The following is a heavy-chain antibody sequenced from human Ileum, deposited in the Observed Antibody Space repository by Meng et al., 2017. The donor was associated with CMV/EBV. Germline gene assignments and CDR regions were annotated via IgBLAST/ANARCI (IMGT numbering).Heavy chain of an antibody. V-gene: IGHV1-69*12. CDR2: ISPIFRTS. J-gene: IGHJ4*02. D-gene: IGHD1-14*01. CDR3: ATSGSGPKYYFDY. CDR1: GGTFSSIA. Sequence: QVQLVQSGVGGKKPGSSGQVSWAGSGGTFSSIATSWVRPAPGQGLEWMGVISPIFRTSNYAQKFKGRLTITADESTSTASMELSSLTSGDTAVYYCATSGSGPKYYFDYWGQGTLVTVFS.